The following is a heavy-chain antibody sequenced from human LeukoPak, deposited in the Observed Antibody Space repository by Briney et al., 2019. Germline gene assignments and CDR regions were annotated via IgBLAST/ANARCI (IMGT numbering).Heavy chain of an antibody. Sequence: GRSLRLSCATSAFTFRNYAMHWVRRAPGKGLEWVAVISHDERNIYYADSVKGRFTISRDNSKNTLYLQMNSLRAEDTAVYYCAKDRTGLLVVPAALDYWGQGTLVTVSS. CDR2: ISHDERNI. CDR1: AFTFRNYA. D-gene: IGHD2-2*01. CDR3: AKDRTGLLVVPAALDY. J-gene: IGHJ4*02. V-gene: IGHV3-30*18.